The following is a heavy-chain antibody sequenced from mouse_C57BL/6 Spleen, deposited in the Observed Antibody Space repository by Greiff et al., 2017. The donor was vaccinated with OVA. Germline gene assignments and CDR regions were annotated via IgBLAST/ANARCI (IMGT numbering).Heavy chain of an antibody. V-gene: IGHV1-69*01. CDR3: ARRRDYGYDNYAMDY. CDR2: IDPSDSYT. CDR1: GYTFTSYW. Sequence: QVQLQQPGAELVMPGASVKLSCKASGYTFTSYWMHWVKQRPGQGLEWIGEIDPSDSYTNYNQKFKGKSTLTVDKSSSTAYMQLSSLTSEDSAVDYCARRRDYGYDNYAMDYWGQGTSVTVSS. D-gene: IGHD2-2*01. J-gene: IGHJ4*01.